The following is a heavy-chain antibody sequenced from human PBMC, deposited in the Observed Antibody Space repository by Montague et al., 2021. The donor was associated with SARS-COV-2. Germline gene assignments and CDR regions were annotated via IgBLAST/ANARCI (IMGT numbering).Heavy chain of an antibody. J-gene: IGHJ4*02. D-gene: IGHD6-19*01. CDR2: ISSSGSTI. CDR1: GFTFSSYE. V-gene: IGHV3-48*03. CDR3: AIYSSGWYGWGFDY. Sequence: SLRLSCAASGFTFSSYEMNWVRQAPGKGLERVSYISSSGSTIYYADSVKGRFTISRDNAKNSLYLQMNSLRAEDTAVYYCAIYSSGWYGWGFDYWGQGTLVTVSS.